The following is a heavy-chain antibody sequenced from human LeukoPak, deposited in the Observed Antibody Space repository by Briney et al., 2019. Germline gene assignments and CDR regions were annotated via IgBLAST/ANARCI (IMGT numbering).Heavy chain of an antibody. CDR3: AKESYDILTGYFDY. CDR2: IWYDGSNK. Sequence: GSSLRLSCAASGFTLSIYGMHRVRQTPRKGLERVAVIWYDGSNKYYADSVKGRFTISRDNSKNTLYLQMNSLRAEDTAVYYCAKESYDILTGYFDYWGQGTLVTVSS. CDR1: GFTLSIYG. V-gene: IGHV3-33*06. J-gene: IGHJ4*02. D-gene: IGHD3-9*01.